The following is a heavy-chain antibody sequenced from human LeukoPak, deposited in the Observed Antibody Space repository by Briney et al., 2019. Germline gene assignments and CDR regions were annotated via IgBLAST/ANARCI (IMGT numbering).Heavy chain of an antibody. D-gene: IGHD3-9*01. J-gene: IGHJ4*02. Sequence: GGSLRLSCAPSGFTFNTFNMNWFRQAPGKGLEWDSSINSGGDYKYYADSVKGRFTTSRDNAKNSLSLQLSSLRVEDTAIYYCARGHYDVLASSYKWTPDYWGQGTLVTVSS. CDR1: GFTFNTFN. CDR3: ARGHYDVLASSYKWTPDY. V-gene: IGHV3-21*01. CDR2: INSGGDYK.